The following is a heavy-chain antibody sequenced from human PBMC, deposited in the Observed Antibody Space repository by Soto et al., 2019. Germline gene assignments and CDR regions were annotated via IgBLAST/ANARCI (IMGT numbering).Heavy chain of an antibody. CDR3: ARVGRAPGAFDI. J-gene: IGHJ3*02. Sequence: ASVKVSCKASGYAFTSYDINWVRQATGQGLEWMGWMNPNSGNTGYAQKFQGRVTMTRNTSISTAYMELSSLRSEDTAVYYCARVGRAPGAFDIWGQGTMVTVSS. CDR1: GYAFTSYD. V-gene: IGHV1-8*01. CDR2: MNPNSGNT.